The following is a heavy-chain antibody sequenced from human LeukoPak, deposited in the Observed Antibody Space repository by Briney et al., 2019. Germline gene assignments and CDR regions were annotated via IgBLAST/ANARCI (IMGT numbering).Heavy chain of an antibody. D-gene: IGHD4-17*01. CDR2: ISSSSSYI. CDR3: ARLRDTVTSASDY. J-gene: IGHJ4*02. V-gene: IGHV3-21*01. CDR1: GFTFSSYS. Sequence: GGSLRLSCAASGFTFSSYSMNWVRQAPGKGLEWVSSISSSSSYIYYADSVKGRFTISRDNAKNSLYLQMNSLRVEDTAVYSCARLRDTVTSASDYWGQGTLVTVSS.